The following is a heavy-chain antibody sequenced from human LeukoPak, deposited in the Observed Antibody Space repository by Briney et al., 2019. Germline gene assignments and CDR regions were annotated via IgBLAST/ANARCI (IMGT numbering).Heavy chain of an antibody. CDR2: MNPNSGNT. D-gene: IGHD2/OR15-2a*01. CDR3: ARDLLSWTFDY. J-gene: IGHJ4*02. V-gene: IGHV1-8*01. CDR1: GYPFTSYD. Sequence: SSVKLSCKASGYPFTSYDINWGRQATGQGLEWMGWMNPNSGNTGYAQKFQGRVTMTRYTSISTAYMELSSLRSEDTAVYYCARDLLSWTFDYWGQGTLVTVSS.